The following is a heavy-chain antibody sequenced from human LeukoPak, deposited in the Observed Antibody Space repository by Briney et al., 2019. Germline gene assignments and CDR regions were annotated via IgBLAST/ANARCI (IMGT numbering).Heavy chain of an antibody. CDR1: GGSISSGGYY. CDR2: IYHSGST. CDR3: ATLGFSSGYYYYFDH. J-gene: IGHJ4*02. D-gene: IGHD3-22*01. Sequence: SETLSLTCTVSGGSISSGGYYWSWIRQPPGKGLEWIGYIYHSGSTYYNPSLKSRVTISVDRSKNQFSLKLSSVTAAGTAVYYCATLGFSSGYYYYFDHWGQGTLVTVSS. V-gene: IGHV4-30-2*01.